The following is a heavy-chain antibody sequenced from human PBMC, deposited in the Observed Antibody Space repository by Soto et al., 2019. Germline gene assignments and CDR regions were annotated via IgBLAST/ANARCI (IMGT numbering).Heavy chain of an antibody. V-gene: IGHV4-34*01. CDR2: INHSGST. CDR1: GGSFSGYY. Sequence: SETLSLTCAVYGGSFSGYYWSWIRQPPGKGLEWIGEINHSGSTNYNPSLKSRVTISVDTSKNQFSLKLSSVTAADTAVYYCARALTTVIYHYWGQGTLVTVSS. J-gene: IGHJ4*02. CDR3: ARALTTVIYHY. D-gene: IGHD4-17*01.